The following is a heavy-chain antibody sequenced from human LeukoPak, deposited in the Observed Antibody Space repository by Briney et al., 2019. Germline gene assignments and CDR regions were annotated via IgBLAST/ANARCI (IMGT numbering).Heavy chain of an antibody. V-gene: IGHV6-1*01. CDR1: RESLSTNRAA. J-gene: IGHJ3*02. D-gene: IGHD5-18*01. CDR3: ARDLGVMVRAFDI. Sequence: SQTLSLTSALSRESLSTNRAASNWIRQSPTRGLEWLGRTYYRSKWNNDYAESVKSRITINADTSKNQFSLQVDSVTPEDTAVYYCARDLGVMVRAFDIWGQGTMVTVSS. CDR2: TYYRSKWNN.